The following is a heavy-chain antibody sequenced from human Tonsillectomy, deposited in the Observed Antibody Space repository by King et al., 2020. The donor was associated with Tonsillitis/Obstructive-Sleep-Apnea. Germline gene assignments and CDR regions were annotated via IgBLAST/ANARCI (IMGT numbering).Heavy chain of an antibody. CDR1: GYTFTSKG. J-gene: IGHJ4*02. V-gene: IGHV1-18*01. Sequence: VQLVESGAEVKKPGASVKVSCKASGYTFTSKGISWVRQAPGQGLEWMGWISAYNGITNYALKLQGRVTMTTDTSTSTAYMELRSLRSDDTAVYYCASESYGDYPTDYWGQGTLVTVSS. CDR3: ASESYGDYPTDY. D-gene: IGHD4-17*01. CDR2: ISAYNGIT.